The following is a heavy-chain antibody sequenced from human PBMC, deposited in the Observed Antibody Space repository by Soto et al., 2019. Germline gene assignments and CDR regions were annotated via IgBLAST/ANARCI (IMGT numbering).Heavy chain of an antibody. CDR2: IAASGATT. V-gene: IGHV3-23*01. D-gene: IGHD6-19*01. CDR1: GFTFGNYA. J-gene: IGHJ4*02. Sequence: GGSLRLSCAASGFTFGNYAMSWVRQAPGKGLEWVSAIAASGATTYYADTVKGRLTVSRDNSKNTLYSQMNSLRAEDTAVYYCAKDRGGSGWRFDYWGQGTLVTVSS. CDR3: AKDRGGSGWRFDY.